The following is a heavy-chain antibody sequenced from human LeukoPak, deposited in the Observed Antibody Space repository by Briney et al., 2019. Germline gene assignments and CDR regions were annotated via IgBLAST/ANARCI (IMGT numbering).Heavy chain of an antibody. CDR3: ARVRCSGGSCYSRGGGFDY. D-gene: IGHD2-15*01. CDR2: IIPIFGTA. V-gene: IGHV1-69*01. CDR1: GGTFSSYA. J-gene: IGHJ4*02. Sequence: AASVKVSCKASGGTFSSYAISWVRQAPGQGLEWMGGIIPIFGTANYAQKFQGRVTITADESTSTAYMELSSLRSEDTAVYYCARVRCSGGSCYSRGGGFDYWGQGTLVTVSS.